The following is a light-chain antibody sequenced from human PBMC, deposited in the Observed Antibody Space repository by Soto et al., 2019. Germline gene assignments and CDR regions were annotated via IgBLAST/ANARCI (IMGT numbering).Light chain of an antibody. Sequence: QSALTQPASVSGSPGQSITISCTGTSSDVGGYNYVSWYQQHPGKAPKLMIYDVSTRPSGVSNRFSGSKSGNTASLTISGLQAEDEADYYCSLYTSSSTVVFGGGTKLTVL. V-gene: IGLV2-14*01. CDR1: SSDVGGYNY. CDR3: SLYTSSSTVV. CDR2: DVS. J-gene: IGLJ2*01.